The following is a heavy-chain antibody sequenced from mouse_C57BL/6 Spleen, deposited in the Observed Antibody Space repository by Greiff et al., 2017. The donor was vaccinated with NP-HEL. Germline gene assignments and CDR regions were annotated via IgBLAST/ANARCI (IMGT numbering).Heavy chain of an antibody. CDR2: ISSGSSTI. Sequence: DVKLVESGGGLVKPGGSLKLSCAASGFTFSDYGMHWVRQAPEKGLEWVAYISSGSSTIYYADTVKGRFTISRDNAKNTLFLQMTSLRSEDTAMYYCARDYYGSRFWFAYWGQGTLVTVSA. CDR3: ARDYYGSRFWFAY. CDR1: GFTFSDYG. V-gene: IGHV5-17*01. D-gene: IGHD1-1*01. J-gene: IGHJ3*01.